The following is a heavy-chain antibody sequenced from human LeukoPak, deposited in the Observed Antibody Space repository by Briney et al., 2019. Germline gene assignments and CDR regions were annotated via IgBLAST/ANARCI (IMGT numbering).Heavy chain of an antibody. D-gene: IGHD4/OR15-4a*01. V-gene: IGHV3-30*03. J-gene: IGHJ4*02. Sequence: PGGSLRLSCAASGFTFSRYAMYWVRQAPGKGLEWVAVKSNDGSHEYYADSVKGRFTISRDNSKNILYLQMNSLRVEDTAVYYCARRAGAYSHPYDYWGQGTLVTVSS. CDR2: KSNDGSHE. CDR3: ARRAGAYSHPYDY. CDR1: GFTFSRYA.